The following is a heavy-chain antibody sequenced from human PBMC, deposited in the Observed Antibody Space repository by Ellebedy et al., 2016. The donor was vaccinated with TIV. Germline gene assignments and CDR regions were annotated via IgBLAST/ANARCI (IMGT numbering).Heavy chain of an antibody. V-gene: IGHV1-69*06. D-gene: IGHD3-22*01. CDR3: ATTYYYESSGYWGMDV. J-gene: IGHJ6*02. Sequence: ASVKVSCKASGGTFSTYAISWVRQAPGEGLEWMGGIIPMFGTTNYAQKFQDRVTITADKSTSTVYMGLSSLRPEDTAVYYCATTYYYESSGYWGMDVWGQGTTVTASS. CDR2: IIPMFGTT. CDR1: GGTFSTYA.